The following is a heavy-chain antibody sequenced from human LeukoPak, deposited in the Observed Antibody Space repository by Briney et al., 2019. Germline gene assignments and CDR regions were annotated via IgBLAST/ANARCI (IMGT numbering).Heavy chain of an antibody. Sequence: SVKVSCKASGGTFSSYAISWVRQAPGQGLEWMGGIIPIFGTANYAQKFQGRVTMTRDTSTSTVYMELSSLRSEDTAAYYCAGGGGGGWGGGGDYFDYWGQGTLVTVSS. V-gene: IGHV1-69*05. CDR2: IIPIFGTA. D-gene: IGHD6-19*01. J-gene: IGHJ4*02. CDR1: GGTFSSYA. CDR3: AGGGGGGWGGGGDYFDY.